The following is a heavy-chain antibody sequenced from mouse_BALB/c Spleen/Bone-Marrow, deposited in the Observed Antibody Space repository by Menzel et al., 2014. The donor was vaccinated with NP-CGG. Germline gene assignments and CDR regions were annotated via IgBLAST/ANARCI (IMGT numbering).Heavy chain of an antibody. J-gene: IGHJ4*01. CDR2: IYPSDSYT. CDR3: TRQYGNYYAMDY. Sequence: VQLQQSGAELVRPGASVKVSCKASGYTFTSYWINWVKQSPGQGLEWIGNIYPSDSYTNYNQNFKDKATLTVDKSSSTAYMQLSSPTSEDYAVYYCTRQYGNYYAMDYWGQGTSVTVSS. D-gene: IGHD2-10*02. V-gene: IGHV1-69*02. CDR1: GYTFTSYW.